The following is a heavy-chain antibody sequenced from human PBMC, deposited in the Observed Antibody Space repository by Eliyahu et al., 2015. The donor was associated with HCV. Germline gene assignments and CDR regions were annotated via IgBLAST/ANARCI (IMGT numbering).Heavy chain of an antibody. D-gene: IGHD4-17*01. CDR3: ARVYGEYADYFDY. J-gene: IGHJ4*02. Sequence: QVQLVESGGGVVXPGXXLXXSCSASGFTFSXXAMPWXRQAPGKGLEWVAVISYDGTHKDYADSVKGRFTISRDNSKSTLYLQLSSLRGEDTAVFYCARVYGEYADYFDYWGQGTLVTVSS. CDR1: GFTFSXXA. CDR2: ISYDGTHK. V-gene: IGHV3-30-3*01.